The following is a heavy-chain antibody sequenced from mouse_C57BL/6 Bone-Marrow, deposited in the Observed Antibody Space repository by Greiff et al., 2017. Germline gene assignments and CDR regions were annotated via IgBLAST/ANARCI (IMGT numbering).Heavy chain of an antibody. J-gene: IGHJ3*01. V-gene: IGHV1-64*01. CDR3: ARRKATVAFGY. D-gene: IGHD1-1*01. Sequence: QVQLQQPGAELVKPGASVKLSCKASGYTFTSYWMHWVKQRPGQGLEWIGMIHPNSGSTNYNEKFKSKATLTVDKSSSTAYMQLSSLTSEDSAVYDCARRKATVAFGYWGQGTLVTVSA. CDR1: GYTFTSYW. CDR2: IHPNSGST.